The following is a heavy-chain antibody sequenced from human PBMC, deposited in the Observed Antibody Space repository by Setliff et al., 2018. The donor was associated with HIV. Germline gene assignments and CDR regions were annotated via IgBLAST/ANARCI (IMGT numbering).Heavy chain of an antibody. CDR2: ILYGGNT. J-gene: IGHJ3*02. CDR1: GGSVSSRGYY. V-gene: IGHV4-39*02. D-gene: IGHD2-8*01. Sequence: PSETLSLTCTVSGGSVSSRGYYWGWIRQPPGKGPEWIANILYGGNTYYNPSLKSRVTISVDTSKNHFSLKLNSVTAADTAVYFCARPTTGVGGGAAFDIWGQGTMLTVSS. CDR3: ARPTTGVGGGAAFDI.